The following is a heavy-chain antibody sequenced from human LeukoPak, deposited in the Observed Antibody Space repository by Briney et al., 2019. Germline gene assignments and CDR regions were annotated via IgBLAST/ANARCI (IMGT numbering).Heavy chain of an antibody. D-gene: IGHD3-16*01. Sequence: PGGSLRLSCAASGFTFSSHTMNWVRQAPGKGLEWISYITTTTSTIYYADSVKGRFTISRDNAKNSLYLQMNSLRDEDTAVYYCARDLNWGFDYWGQGTLVTVSS. CDR2: ITTTTSTI. V-gene: IGHV3-48*02. CDR3: ARDLNWGFDY. CDR1: GFTFSSHT. J-gene: IGHJ4*02.